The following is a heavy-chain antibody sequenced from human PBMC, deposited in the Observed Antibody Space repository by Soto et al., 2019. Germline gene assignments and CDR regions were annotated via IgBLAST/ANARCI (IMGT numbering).Heavy chain of an antibody. CDR1: GGSFSTDY. CDR3: ARVLAARASRDFDY. Sequence: PSETLSLTCAVYGGSFSTDYWSWIRQSPGKGLEWIGEINPSGGTNYNPSLKSRVTISVATSKNQFSLKLSSVTAADTAVYCARVLAARASRDFDYWGQGTLVTVSS. CDR2: INPSGGT. V-gene: IGHV4-34*01. D-gene: IGHD6-6*01. J-gene: IGHJ4*02.